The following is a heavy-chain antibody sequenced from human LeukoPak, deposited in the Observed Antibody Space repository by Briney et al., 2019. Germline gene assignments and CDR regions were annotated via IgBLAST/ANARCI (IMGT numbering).Heavy chain of an antibody. Sequence: ASVKVSCKASGGTFSTYAISWVRQAPGQGLEWMGGIIPIFGTANYAQKFQGRVTITADESTSTAYMELSSLRSEDTAVYYCARVGDDSSGYYYDYWGQGTLVTVSS. D-gene: IGHD3-22*01. CDR3: ARVGDDSSGYYYDY. J-gene: IGHJ4*02. CDR2: IIPIFGTA. CDR1: GGTFSTYA. V-gene: IGHV1-69*13.